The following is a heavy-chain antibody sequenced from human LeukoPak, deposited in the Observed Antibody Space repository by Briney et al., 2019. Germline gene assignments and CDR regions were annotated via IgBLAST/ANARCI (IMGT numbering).Heavy chain of an antibody. CDR3: AGRRKEAAAYDH. CDR2: LHSDGNK. J-gene: IGHJ4*02. D-gene: IGHD6-13*01. Sequence: PGGSLRLSCAASGFTVSTNYMSWVRLAPGKGLEWVSLLHSDGNKYYAESVKGRFTISTDNSKSTLYLQMNSLRVEDTAVYYCAGRRKEAAAYDHWGQGTLVTVSS. V-gene: IGHV3-66*01. CDR1: GFTVSTNY.